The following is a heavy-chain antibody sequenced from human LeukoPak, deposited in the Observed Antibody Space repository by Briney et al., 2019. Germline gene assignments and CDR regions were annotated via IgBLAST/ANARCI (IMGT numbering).Heavy chain of an antibody. V-gene: IGHV3-48*01. Sequence: GGSLRLSCAASGFIVNNKYMTWVRQAPGKGLEWVSHISSSSSTIYYADSVKGRFTISRDNAKNSLYLQMNSLRAEDTAVYYCAKDLLPKQLQLVPVYWGQGTLVTVSS. CDR3: AKDLLPKQLQLVPVY. J-gene: IGHJ4*02. CDR2: ISSSSSTI. D-gene: IGHD6-13*01. CDR1: GFIVNNKY.